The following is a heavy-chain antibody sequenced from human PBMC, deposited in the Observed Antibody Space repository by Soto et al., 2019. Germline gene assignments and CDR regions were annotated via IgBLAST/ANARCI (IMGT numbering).Heavy chain of an antibody. V-gene: IGHV1-46*01. J-gene: IGHJ4*02. CDR1: GYTFTSYY. CDR3: ARELAVDYYFDY. Sequence: QVQLVQSGAEVKKPGASVKVSCKASGYTFTSYYMHWVRQAPGQGLEWMGIINPSGGSTSYAQKFQGRVTMTRETSTSTVYMELSSLRSEDTAVYYCARELAVDYYFDYWGQGTLVTVSS. CDR2: INPSGGST. D-gene: IGHD1-1*01.